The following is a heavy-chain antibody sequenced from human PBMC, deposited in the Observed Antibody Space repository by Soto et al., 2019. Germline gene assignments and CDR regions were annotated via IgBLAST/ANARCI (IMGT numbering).Heavy chain of an antibody. J-gene: IGHJ4*02. Sequence: SVKVSCKASGGTFSSYAISWVRQAHGQGLEWMGGIIPIFGTANYAQKFQGRVTITADESTSTAYMELSSLRSEDTAVYYCARRSLVGATPGYFDYWGQGTLVTVSS. CDR1: GGTFSSYA. D-gene: IGHD1-26*01. CDR3: ARRSLVGATPGYFDY. CDR2: IIPIFGTA. V-gene: IGHV1-69*13.